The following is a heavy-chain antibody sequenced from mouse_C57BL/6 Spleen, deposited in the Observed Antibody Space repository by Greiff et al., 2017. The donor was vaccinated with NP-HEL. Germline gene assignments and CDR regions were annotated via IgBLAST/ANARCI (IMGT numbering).Heavy chain of an antibody. CDR3: ARAQATRFDY. CDR2: IYPGSGNP. V-gene: IGHV1-66*01. D-gene: IGHD3-2*02. J-gene: IGHJ2*01. CDR1: GYSFTSYY. Sequence: VQLQQSGPELVKPGASVKISCKASGYSFTSYYIHWVKQRPGQGLEWIGWIYPGSGNPKYTEKFKGKATLTADTSSSTAYMQLSSLTSEDSAVYYCARAQATRFDYWGQGTTLTVSS.